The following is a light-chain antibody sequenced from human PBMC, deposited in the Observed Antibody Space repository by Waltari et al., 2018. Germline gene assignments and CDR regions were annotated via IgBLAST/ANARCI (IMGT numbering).Light chain of an antibody. V-gene: IGKV1-5*03. J-gene: IGKJ4*01. Sequence: DIQMTQSPSTLSASVGDRVTITCRASQSISNWLAWYQQKPGKAPKLLLYKASTLESGVPSRFSGSGSGTEFTLTISSLQPDDFATYYCQQYNSYSLLTFGEGTKVEIK. CDR3: QQYNSYSLLT. CDR1: QSISNW. CDR2: KAS.